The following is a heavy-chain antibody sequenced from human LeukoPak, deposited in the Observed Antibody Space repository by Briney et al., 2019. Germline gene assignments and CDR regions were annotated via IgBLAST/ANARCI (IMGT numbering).Heavy chain of an antibody. V-gene: IGHV4-59*08. CDR3: ASSEWNYAR. J-gene: IGHJ4*02. D-gene: IGHD1-7*01. CDR2: IHYSGNT. Sequence: KSSETLSLTCTVSGGSISSYYWSWMRQPPGKGLEWIGYIHYSGNTNYNPSLKSRVTISLGTSRTQFSLKLTSVTAAGTAVYYCASSEWNYARWGQGMLVTVSS. CDR1: GGSISSYY.